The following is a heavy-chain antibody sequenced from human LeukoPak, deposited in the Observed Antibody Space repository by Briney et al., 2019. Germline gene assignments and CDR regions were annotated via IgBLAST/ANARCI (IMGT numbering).Heavy chain of an antibody. V-gene: IGHV1-8*01. CDR1: GYTFTSYD. CDR2: MNPNTGYT. Sequence: ASVEVSCKASGYTFTSYDIIWVRQATGQGLEWMGWMNPNTGYTGYAHQFQGRITMTRNTAISTAYMDLSSLNSQDTAVYYCARSSAWAHFDNWGQGTLVSVSS. D-gene: IGHD2-15*01. J-gene: IGHJ4*02. CDR3: ARSSAWAHFDN.